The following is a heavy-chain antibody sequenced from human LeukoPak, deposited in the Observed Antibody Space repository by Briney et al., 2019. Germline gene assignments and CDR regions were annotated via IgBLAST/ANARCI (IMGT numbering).Heavy chain of an antibody. CDR3: ARKSRADY. CDR2: IYPGDSET. J-gene: IGHJ4*02. CDR1: GYGFPTYW. V-gene: IGHV5-51*01. Sequence: GESLQISCKGSGYGFPTYWIGWVRPMPGKGLEWMGIIYPGDSETRYSPSFQGQVTVSADKSISTAYLQWSRLKASDTAMYYCARKSRADYWGQGTLVTVSS.